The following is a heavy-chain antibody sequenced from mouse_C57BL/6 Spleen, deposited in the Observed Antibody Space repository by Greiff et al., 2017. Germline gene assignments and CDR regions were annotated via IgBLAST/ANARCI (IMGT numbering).Heavy chain of an antibody. Sequence: EVQLQQSGAELVRPGASVKLSCTASGFNIKDDYMHWVKQRPDQGLEWIGWIDPEDGDTEYASKFQGKATITADTYSNTAYLQLSSLTSEDTAVYYCTTFALFLPGNYGGQGTTLTVSS. D-gene: IGHD4-1*01. CDR2: IDPEDGDT. CDR1: GFNIKDDY. J-gene: IGHJ2*01. V-gene: IGHV14-4*01. CDR3: TTFALFLPGNY.